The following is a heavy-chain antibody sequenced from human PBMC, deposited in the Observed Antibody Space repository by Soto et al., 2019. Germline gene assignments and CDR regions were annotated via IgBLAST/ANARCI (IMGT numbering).Heavy chain of an antibody. V-gene: IGHV4-59*01. J-gene: IGHJ4*02. CDR1: DGSISTFC. Sequence: SETLSLTCTVSDGSISTFCWSWIRQSPGKGLEWIGYIYNTETTDYSPSMKGRLTISVDPSKNQFSLNLRSVTAADTAIYYCARATRPLGAAGHFHHWGQGTMVTVSS. CDR2: IYNTETT. CDR3: ARATRPLGAAGHFHH. D-gene: IGHD6-25*01.